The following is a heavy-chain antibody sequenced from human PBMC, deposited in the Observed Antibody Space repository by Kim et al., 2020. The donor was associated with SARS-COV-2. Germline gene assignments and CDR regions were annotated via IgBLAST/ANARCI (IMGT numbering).Heavy chain of an antibody. V-gene: IGHV4-59*09. Sequence: LKSRVTISVDTSKNQFSLKLSSVTAADTAVYYCARGIVVVPAAIRRGMDVWGQGTTVTVSS. CDR3: ARGIVVVPAAIRRGMDV. D-gene: IGHD2-2*01. J-gene: IGHJ6*02.